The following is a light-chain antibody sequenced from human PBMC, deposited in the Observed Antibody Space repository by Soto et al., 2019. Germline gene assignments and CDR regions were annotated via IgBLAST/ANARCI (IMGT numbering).Light chain of an antibody. CDR2: SGA. V-gene: IGKV3-20*01. Sequence: EIVLTQSPGTLSLSPGERATLSCRASQSVSSNYLAWYQQKPGQAPRLLIYSGASRATGIPDRFSASGSGTDFTLTISSLEPEDFAVYSFQQYGSSPYTFGQGTELEIK. CDR3: QQYGSSPYT. J-gene: IGKJ2*01. CDR1: QSVSSNY.